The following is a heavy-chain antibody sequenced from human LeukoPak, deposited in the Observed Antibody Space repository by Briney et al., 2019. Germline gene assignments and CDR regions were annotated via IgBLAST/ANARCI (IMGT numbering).Heavy chain of an antibody. CDR1: GGSISSYY. Sequence: KPSETLSLTCTVSGGSISSYYWSWVRQPPGKGLEWIGYIYYSGNTNYNPSLKSRLTMSADRSRNQFSLNLNSVTAADTAVYYCARINWNYFDYWGQGILVTVAS. J-gene: IGHJ4*02. D-gene: IGHD3-3*01. CDR2: IYYSGNT. CDR3: ARINWNYFDY. V-gene: IGHV4-59*08.